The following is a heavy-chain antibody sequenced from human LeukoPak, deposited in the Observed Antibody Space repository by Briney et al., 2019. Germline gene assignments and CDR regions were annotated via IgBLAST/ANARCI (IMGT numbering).Heavy chain of an antibody. D-gene: IGHD1-26*01. V-gene: IGHV4-59*01. CDR1: GGSISSYY. Sequence: PSETLSLTCTVSGGSISSYYWSWIRQPPGKGLEWIGYISYSGSTDYNPSLKSRVTISLDTSKNQFSLRLSSVTAADTAVYYCARETRLHSGSYSNDAFDIWGQGTMVTDSS. CDR2: ISYSGST. CDR3: ARETRLHSGSYSNDAFDI. J-gene: IGHJ3*02.